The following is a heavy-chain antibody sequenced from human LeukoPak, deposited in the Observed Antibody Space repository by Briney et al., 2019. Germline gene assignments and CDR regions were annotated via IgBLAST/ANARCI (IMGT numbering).Heavy chain of an antibody. D-gene: IGHD1-26*01. CDR2: ISSSGSTI. V-gene: IGHV3-48*03. CDR3: AREEPNGGSYTPGPDY. Sequence: PGGSLRLSCAASGFTFSSYEMNWVRQAPGKGLEWVSYISSSGSTIYYADSVKGRFTISRDNAKNSLYLQMNSLRAEDTAVYYCAREEPNGGSYTPGPDYWGQGTLFTVSS. CDR1: GFTFSSYE. J-gene: IGHJ4*02.